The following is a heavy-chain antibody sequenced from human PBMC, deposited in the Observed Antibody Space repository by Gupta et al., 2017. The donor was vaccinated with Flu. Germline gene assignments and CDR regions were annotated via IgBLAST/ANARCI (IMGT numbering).Heavy chain of an antibody. Sequence: QVQLVQSGAEVKKPGASVKVSCKASGYRFIGYYMHWVRQAPGQGLEWMGRINPNTGDTNYAQKFQGRVTMTKDTSISTAYMELTRLRPDDTAVFYCARDFSPAAPYYFDYWGQGTLVTVSS. J-gene: IGHJ4*02. V-gene: IGHV1-2*06. CDR3: ARDFSPAAPYYFDY. CDR2: INPNTGDT. CDR1: GYRFIGYY. D-gene: IGHD2-2*01.